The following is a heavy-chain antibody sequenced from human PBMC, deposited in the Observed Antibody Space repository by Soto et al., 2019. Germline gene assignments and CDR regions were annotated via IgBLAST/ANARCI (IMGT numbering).Heavy chain of an antibody. J-gene: IGHJ4*02. CDR2: IRTKTSNYAT. D-gene: IGHD3-10*01. CDR3: AKGQGWFGAFDY. CDR1: GFTFSDSA. V-gene: IGHV3-73*01. Sequence: GGSLRLSCAASGFTFSDSAIQWVRQASGKGLEWVGHIRTKTSNYATAYAASVKGRFTISRDDSKNTAYLQMNSLKTEDTAVYYCAKGQGWFGAFDYWGQGTLVTVSS.